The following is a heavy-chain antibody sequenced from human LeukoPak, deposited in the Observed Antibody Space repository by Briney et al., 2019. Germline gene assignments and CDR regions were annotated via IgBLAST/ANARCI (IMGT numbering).Heavy chain of an antibody. CDR2: TYYSGST. CDR3: ARHIGRDGYGPTFDY. V-gene: IGHV4-39*01. D-gene: IGHD5-24*01. J-gene: IGHJ4*02. Sequence: SETLSLTCTVSGGSISSSSYYWGWIRQPPGKGLEWIGSTYYSGSTYYNPSLKSRVTISVDTSKNQFSLRLSSVTAADTAVYYCARHIGRDGYGPTFDYWGQGTLVTVSS. CDR1: GGSISSSSYY.